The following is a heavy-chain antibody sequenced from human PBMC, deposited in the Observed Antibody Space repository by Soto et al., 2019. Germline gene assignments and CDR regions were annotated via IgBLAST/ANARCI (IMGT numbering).Heavy chain of an antibody. D-gene: IGHD3-22*01. CDR3: AKCRHYYDSSGKFDY. Sequence: EVQLLESGGGLVQPGGSLRLSCAASGFTFSSYAMSWVRQAPGKGLEWVSAISGSGGSTYYADSVKGRFTISGDNSKNTLYLQMNRLRAEDTAVYYCAKCRHYYDSSGKFDYWGQGTLVTVSS. V-gene: IGHV3-23*01. J-gene: IGHJ4*02. CDR1: GFTFSSYA. CDR2: ISGSGGST.